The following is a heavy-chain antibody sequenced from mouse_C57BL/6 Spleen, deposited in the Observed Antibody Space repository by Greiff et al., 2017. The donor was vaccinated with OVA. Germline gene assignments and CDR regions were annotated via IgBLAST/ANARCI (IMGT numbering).Heavy chain of an antibody. V-gene: IGHV1-69*01. Sequence: QVHVKQPGAELVMPGASVKLSCKASGYTFTSYWMHWVKQRPGQGLEWIGEIDPSDSYTNYNQKFKGKSTLTVDKSSSTAYMQLSSLTSEDSAVYYCALYGSSLYYAMDYWGQGTSVTVSS. CDR1: GYTFTSYW. J-gene: IGHJ4*01. CDR2: IDPSDSYT. CDR3: ALYGSSLYYAMDY. D-gene: IGHD1-1*01.